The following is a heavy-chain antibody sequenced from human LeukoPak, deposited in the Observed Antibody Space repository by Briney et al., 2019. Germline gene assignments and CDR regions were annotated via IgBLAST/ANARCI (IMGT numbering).Heavy chain of an antibody. V-gene: IGHV3-30*01. Sequence: DSVKGRFTISRGNSKNTLYLQMNSLRAEDTAVYYCARDYYDSSGYYGYWGQGTLVTVSS. CDR3: ARDYYDSSGYYGY. D-gene: IGHD3-22*01. J-gene: IGHJ4*02.